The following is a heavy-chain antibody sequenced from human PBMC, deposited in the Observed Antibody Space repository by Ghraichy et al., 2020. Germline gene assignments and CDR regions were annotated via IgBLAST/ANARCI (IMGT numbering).Heavy chain of an antibody. D-gene: IGHD2-15*01. CDR1: GFTFSSYS. V-gene: IGHV3-48*02. Sequence: GESLNISCAASGFTFSSYSMNWVRQAPGKGLEWVSYISSSSSTIYYADSVKGRFTISRDNAKNSLYLQMNSLRDEDTAVYYCAREVGVYCSGGSCYPAGVNWFDPWGQGTLVTVSS. CDR3: AREVGVYCSGGSCYPAGVNWFDP. J-gene: IGHJ5*02. CDR2: ISSSSSTI.